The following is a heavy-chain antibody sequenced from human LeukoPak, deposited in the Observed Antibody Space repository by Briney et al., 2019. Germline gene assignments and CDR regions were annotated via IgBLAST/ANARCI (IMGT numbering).Heavy chain of an antibody. CDR2: IKQDGSKK. V-gene: IGHV3-7*04. CDR1: GFPFSSYW. D-gene: IGHD5-24*01. Sequence: PGGSLRLLCVASGFPFSSYWMTWVRQAPGEGLEWVANIKQDGSKKSYVDSVKGRFTISRDNAKNSLYLQMNSLRAEDTAIYYCTRVGYIDEGIDYWGQGTLVTVSS. CDR3: TRVGYIDEGIDY. J-gene: IGHJ4*02.